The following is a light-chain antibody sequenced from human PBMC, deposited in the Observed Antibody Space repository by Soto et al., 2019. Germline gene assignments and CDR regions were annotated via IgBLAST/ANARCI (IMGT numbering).Light chain of an antibody. V-gene: IGKV1-6*01. Sequence: AIQLTQSPSSLYASVGDRVTITCRASQAIRTALGWYQQKPGKVPKLLIYAASILQSGVPSRFSGSGSGTDLTLTISILQPEDFATYYCLLDFRYFWAFGQGTKVESK. J-gene: IGKJ1*01. CDR3: LLDFRYFWA. CDR2: AAS. CDR1: QAIRTA.